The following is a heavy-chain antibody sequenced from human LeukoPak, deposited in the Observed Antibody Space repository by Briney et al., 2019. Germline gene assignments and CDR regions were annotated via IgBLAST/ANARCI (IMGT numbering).Heavy chain of an antibody. CDR2: IRYDGSNK. D-gene: IGHD4-11*01. J-gene: IGHJ4*02. V-gene: IGHV3-30*02. CDR3: AKDFESFDSIYGYYFDY. Sequence: PGGXXRLSCAASGFTFSXYGVHXVRXXPGKXLEXVAXIRYDGSNKQYADSVKGRFTISRDNSKNTLYLQMNSLRAEDTAVYYCAKDFESFDSIYGYYFDYWGQGTLVTVSS. CDR1: GFTFSXYG.